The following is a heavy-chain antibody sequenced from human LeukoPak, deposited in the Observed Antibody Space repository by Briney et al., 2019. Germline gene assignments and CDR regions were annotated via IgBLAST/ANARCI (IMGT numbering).Heavy chain of an antibody. D-gene: IGHD2-21*01. CDR3: ARGSTVVVDP. J-gene: IGHJ5*02. CDR2: INHSGST. Sequence: KPSETLSLTCAVYGGSFSGYYWSWIRQPPGKGLEWIGEINHSGSTNYNPSLKSRVTISVDTSKNQFSLKLSSVTAADTAVYYCARGSTVVVDPWGQGTLVTVSP. CDR1: GGSFSGYY. V-gene: IGHV4-34*01.